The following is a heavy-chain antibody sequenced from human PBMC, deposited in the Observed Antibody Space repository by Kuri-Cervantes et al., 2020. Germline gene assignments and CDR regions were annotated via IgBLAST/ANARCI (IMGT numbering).Heavy chain of an antibody. CDR3: AKDVFVDTAMAPLT. CDR1: GFTFSSYG. V-gene: IGHV3-30*02. Sequence: GGSLRLSCAASGFTFSSYGMHWVRQAPGKGLEWVAVIWYDGSNKYYADSVKGRFTISRDNSKNTLYLQMNSLRAEDTAVYYCAKDVFVDTAMAPLTWGQGTLVTVSS. D-gene: IGHD5-18*01. CDR2: IWYDGSNK. J-gene: IGHJ5*02.